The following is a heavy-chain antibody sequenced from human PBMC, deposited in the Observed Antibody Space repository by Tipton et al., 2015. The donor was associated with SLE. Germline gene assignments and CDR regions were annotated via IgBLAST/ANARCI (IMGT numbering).Heavy chain of an antibody. J-gene: IGHJ3*02. D-gene: IGHD5-18*01. CDR3: AKEIAAMAKGAFDI. CDR1: GFTFSSYG. V-gene: IGHV3-30*18. CDR2: ISYDGSNK. Sequence: SLRLSCAASGFTFSSYGMHWVRQAPGKGLEWVAVISYDGSNKYYADSVKGRFTISRDNSKNTLYLQMNSLRAEDTAVYYCAKEIAAMAKGAFDIWGQGTMVTVSS.